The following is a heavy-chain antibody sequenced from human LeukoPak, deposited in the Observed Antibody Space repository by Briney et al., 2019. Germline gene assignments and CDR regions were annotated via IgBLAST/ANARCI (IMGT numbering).Heavy chain of an antibody. J-gene: IGHJ4*02. CDR1: GGSIGGSSSH. CDR2: IHYTGNT. D-gene: IGHD2-21*02. Sequence: SETLSLTCTVSGGSIGGSSSHWAWIRQSPGKGLEWIGSIHYTGNTYYNPSLKSRVTMSVETSENQFSLRLRSVTAADTAVYYCARHKPCGGDCYAFDYWGQGTLVTVSS. V-gene: IGHV4-39*01. CDR3: ARHKPCGGDCYAFDY.